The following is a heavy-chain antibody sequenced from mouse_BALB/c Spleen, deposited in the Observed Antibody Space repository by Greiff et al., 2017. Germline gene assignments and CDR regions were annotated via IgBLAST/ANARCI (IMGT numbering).Heavy chain of an antibody. CDR3: ARSDYYGSRGYAMDY. V-gene: IGHV1-54*01. D-gene: IGHD1-1*01. CDR1: GYAFTNYL. CDR2: INPGSGGT. Sequence: VQLQQSGAELVRPGTSVKVSCKASGYAFTNYLIEWVKQRPGQGLEWIGVINPGSGGTSYNEKFKGKATLTADKSSSTAYMQLSSLTSDDSAVYFCARSDYYGSRGYAMDYWGQGTSVTVSS. J-gene: IGHJ4*01.